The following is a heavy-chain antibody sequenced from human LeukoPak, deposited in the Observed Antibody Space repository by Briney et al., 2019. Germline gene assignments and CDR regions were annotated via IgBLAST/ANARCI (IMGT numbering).Heavy chain of an antibody. Sequence: GGSLRLSCAASGFTLSSYSMNWVRQTPGKGLEWVSSISRSSAYIYYADSVKGRFTISRDNAKNSLYLQMNSLRAEDTAVYYCASFPPYMVRTDAFDIWGQGTMVTVSS. CDR2: ISRSSAYI. CDR1: GFTLSSYS. D-gene: IGHD3-10*01. V-gene: IGHV3-21*01. J-gene: IGHJ3*02. CDR3: ASFPPYMVRTDAFDI.